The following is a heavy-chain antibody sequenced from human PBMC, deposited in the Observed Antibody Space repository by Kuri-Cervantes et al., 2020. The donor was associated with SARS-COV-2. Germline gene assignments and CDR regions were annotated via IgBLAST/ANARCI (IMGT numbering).Heavy chain of an antibody. J-gene: IGHJ4*02. CDR2: IYYSGST. D-gene: IGHD3-10*01. V-gene: IGHV4-59*01. Sequence: GSLRLSCTVSGGSISSYYWSWIRQPPGKGLEWIGYIYYSGSTNYNPSLKSRVTISVDTSKNQFSLRLSSVTAADTAVYYCARGPYRGGHFDYWGQGTLVTVSS. CDR1: GGSISSYY. CDR3: ARGPYRGGHFDY.